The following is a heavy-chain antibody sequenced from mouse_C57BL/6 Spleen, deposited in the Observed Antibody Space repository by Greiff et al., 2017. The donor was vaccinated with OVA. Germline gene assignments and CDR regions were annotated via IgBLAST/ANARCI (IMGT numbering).Heavy chain of an antibody. CDR1: GFTFSDAW. CDR3: TRHYGSSYWYFDV. V-gene: IGHV6-6*01. Sequence: EVKLMESGGGLVQPGGSMKLSCAASGFTFSDAWMDWVRQSPEKGLEWVAEIRNKANNHATYYAVSVKGRFTISRDDSNRRVYLQMNSLRAEDTGIYYCTRHYGSSYWYFDVWGTGTTVTVSS. CDR2: IRNKANNHAT. J-gene: IGHJ1*03. D-gene: IGHD1-1*01.